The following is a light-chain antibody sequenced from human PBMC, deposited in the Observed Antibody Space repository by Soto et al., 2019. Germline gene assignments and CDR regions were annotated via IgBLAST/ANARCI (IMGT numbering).Light chain of an antibody. J-gene: IGKJ2*01. V-gene: IGKV1-5*03. CDR3: HQYYTYSYT. CDR1: QSISHW. Sequence: DIQMTQSPSALSASVGARVTITCRASQSISHWLAWYQQKPGKAPKLLIYEASTLETGVPSRISGRGSVTDFTLTISSLQLDHFATYCCHQYYTYSYTCGLGNKLDIK. CDR2: EAS.